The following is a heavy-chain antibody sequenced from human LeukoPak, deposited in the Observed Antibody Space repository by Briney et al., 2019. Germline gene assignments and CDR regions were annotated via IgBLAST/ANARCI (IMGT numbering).Heavy chain of an antibody. Sequence: SETLSLTCTVSGGSISSYCWSWIRQPPGKGLEWIGYIYYSGSANYNPSLKSRVTISVDTSKNQFSLKLSSVTAADTAVYYCARGYIFDYWGQGTLVTVSS. CDR1: GGSISSYC. V-gene: IGHV4-59*01. CDR3: ARGYIFDY. CDR2: IYYSGSA. J-gene: IGHJ4*02. D-gene: IGHD6-13*01.